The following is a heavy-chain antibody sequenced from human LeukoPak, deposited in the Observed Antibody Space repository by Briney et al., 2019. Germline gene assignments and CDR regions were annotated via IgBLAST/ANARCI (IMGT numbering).Heavy chain of an antibody. CDR3: ARIPTNAVPAAHNGFDI. Sequence: PSETLSLACTVSGVSISSSNSYWGWIRQPPGKGLEWIGSIYYTGNTYYSASLKSRVTISIDTSKNQISLRLTSVTATDTAMYYCARIPTNAVPAAHNGFDIWGQGTMLTVSS. CDR2: IYYTGNT. V-gene: IGHV4-39*01. CDR1: GVSISSSNSY. J-gene: IGHJ3*02. D-gene: IGHD2-2*01.